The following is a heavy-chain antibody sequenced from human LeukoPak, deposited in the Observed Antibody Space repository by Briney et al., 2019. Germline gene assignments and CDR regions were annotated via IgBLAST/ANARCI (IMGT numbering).Heavy chain of an antibody. V-gene: IGHV3-74*01. Sequence: GGSPRLSCAASGFTFSTYWMHWVRQAPGKGLVWVSRMNNDGSIRDYADSVKGRFTISRDNAKNTLYLQMNSLRVEDTAVYYCARVGASWYPYYFDYWGQGTLVTVSS. D-gene: IGHD6-13*01. J-gene: IGHJ4*02. CDR2: MNNDGSIR. CDR3: ARVGASWYPYYFDY. CDR1: GFTFSTYW.